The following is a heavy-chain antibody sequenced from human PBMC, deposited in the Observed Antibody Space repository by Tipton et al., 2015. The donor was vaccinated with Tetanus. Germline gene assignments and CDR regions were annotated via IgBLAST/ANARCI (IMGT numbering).Heavy chain of an antibody. CDR1: GYIFTNYW. V-gene: IGHV5-51*01. Sequence: QLVQSGGEVKKPGESLKISCKGSGYIFTNYWIGWVRQKPGKGLEWMGSIYPGDSDTRYSPSFQCQVTISVDKSINTAYLQWSSLKASDTPMFYCARAHCSDGVCNFDFWGQGALVTVAS. CDR2: IYPGDSDT. CDR3: ARAHCSDGVCNFDF. J-gene: IGHJ4*02. D-gene: IGHD2-15*01.